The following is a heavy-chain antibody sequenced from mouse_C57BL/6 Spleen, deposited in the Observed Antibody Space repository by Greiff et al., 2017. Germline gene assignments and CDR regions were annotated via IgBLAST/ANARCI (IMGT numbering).Heavy chain of an antibody. CDR3: AALIITTVVAHY. CDR1: GYSFTDYN. Sequence: EVQVVESGPELVMPGASVKISCKASGYSFTDYNMTWVKQSNGKSLEWMGVINPYYGTTSYNQKFKGKATLTVVQSSSTASMQLISLTSEDSAVYYCAALIITTVVAHYWGQGTLVTVSA. D-gene: IGHD1-1*01. CDR2: INPYYGTT. J-gene: IGHJ3*01. V-gene: IGHV1-39*01.